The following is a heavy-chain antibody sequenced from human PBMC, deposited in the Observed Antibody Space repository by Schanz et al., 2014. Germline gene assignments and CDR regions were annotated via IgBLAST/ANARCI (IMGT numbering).Heavy chain of an antibody. V-gene: IGHV3-23*01. J-gene: IGHJ2*01. D-gene: IGHD2-21*01. CDR1: GFTFSSYA. Sequence: EVQLLESGGGLVQPGGSLRLSCAVSGFTFSSYAMSWVRQAPGKGLEWVSTISGGGGGYRTYADSVKGRFTISRDNSINTLSLQMNSLSADDTAVYYCAKGQGAVINNLHFDLWGRGTLVTVSS. CDR3: AKGQGAVINNLHFDL. CDR2: ISGGGGGYR.